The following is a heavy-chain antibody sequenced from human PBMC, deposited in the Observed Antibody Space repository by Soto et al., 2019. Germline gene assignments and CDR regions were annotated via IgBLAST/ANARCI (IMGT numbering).Heavy chain of an antibody. CDR2: ISGSGGST. Sequence: GGSLRLSCAASGFTFSSYAMSWVRQAPGKGLEWVSAISGSGGSTYYADSVKGRFTISRHNSKNTLYLQMNSLRAEDTAVYYCARSYSSGWYGDAFDIWGQGTMVTVSS. J-gene: IGHJ3*02. V-gene: IGHV3-23*01. CDR3: ARSYSSGWYGDAFDI. D-gene: IGHD6-19*01. CDR1: GFTFSSYA.